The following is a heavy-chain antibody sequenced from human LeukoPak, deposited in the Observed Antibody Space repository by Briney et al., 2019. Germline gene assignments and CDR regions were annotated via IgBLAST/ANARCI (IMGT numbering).Heavy chain of an antibody. CDR2: ISGSGGST. J-gene: IGHJ4*02. Sequence: GGSLRLSCAASGFTFSSYAMSWVRQAPGKGLEWVSAISGSGGSTYYADSVKGRFTISRDNSKNTLYLQMNSLRAEDTAVYYCAKGGYYYGSGRSYYFDYWGQGTLVTVSS. CDR3: AKGGYYYGSGRSYYFDY. D-gene: IGHD3-10*01. V-gene: IGHV3-23*01. CDR1: GFTFSSYA.